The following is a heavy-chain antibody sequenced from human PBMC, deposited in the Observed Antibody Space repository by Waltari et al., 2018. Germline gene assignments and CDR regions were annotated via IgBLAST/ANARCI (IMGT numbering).Heavy chain of an antibody. CDR2: INPTSGGT. V-gene: IGHV1-2*02. J-gene: IGHJ5*02. D-gene: IGHD2-15*01. Sequence: QVQLVQSGAEVKKPGASVKVSCKASGYTFTGYYMHWVRQAPGQGLEWMGWINPTSGGTNNAQKFQGRVTMTRDTSISTAYMELSRLRSDDTAVYYWAICSGGSCLYNWFDPWGQGTLVTVSS. CDR3: AICSGGSCLYNWFDP. CDR1: GYTFTGYY.